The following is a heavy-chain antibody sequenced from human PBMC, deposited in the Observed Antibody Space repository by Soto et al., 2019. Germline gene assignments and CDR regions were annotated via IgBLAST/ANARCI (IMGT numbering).Heavy chain of an antibody. CDR1: GYTFTSYY. CDR3: ARDGLRYFDWLLPRDYYYYMDV. J-gene: IGHJ6*03. CDR2: INPSGGST. V-gene: IGHV1-46*03. Sequence: VKVSCKASGYTFTSYYMHWVRQAPGQGLEWMGIINPSGGSTSYAQKFQGRVTMTRDTSTSTVYMELSSLRSEDTAVYYCARDGLRYFDWLLPRDYYYYMDVWGKGTTVTVS. D-gene: IGHD3-9*01.